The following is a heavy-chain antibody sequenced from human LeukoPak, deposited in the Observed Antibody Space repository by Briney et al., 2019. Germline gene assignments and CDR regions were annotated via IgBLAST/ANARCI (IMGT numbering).Heavy chain of an antibody. CDR2: ISYDGNNK. CDR3: ARKGYYGSGTYLDY. D-gene: IGHD3-10*01. V-gene: IGHV3-30-3*01. Sequence: GGSLRLSCAAPGFAFRTYAMHWVRQAPGKGLEWVAVISYDGNNKYYADSVKGRFTISRDNAKNSLYLQMNSLRAEDTALYYCARKGYYGSGTYLDYWGKGTLVTVSS. J-gene: IGHJ4*02. CDR1: GFAFRTYA.